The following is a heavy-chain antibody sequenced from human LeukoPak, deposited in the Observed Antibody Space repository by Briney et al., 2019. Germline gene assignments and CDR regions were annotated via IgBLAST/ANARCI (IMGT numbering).Heavy chain of an antibody. D-gene: IGHD3-22*01. CDR2: TRNKANSYTT. Sequence: PGGSLRLSCAASGFTFSNAWMSWVRQAPGKGLEWVGRTRNKANSYTTEYAASVKGRFTISRDDSKNSLYLQMNSLKTEDTAVYYCSTVNYYDSSGYTYWGQGTLVTVSS. CDR1: GFTFSNAW. V-gene: IGHV3-72*01. CDR3: STVNYYDSSGYTY. J-gene: IGHJ4*02.